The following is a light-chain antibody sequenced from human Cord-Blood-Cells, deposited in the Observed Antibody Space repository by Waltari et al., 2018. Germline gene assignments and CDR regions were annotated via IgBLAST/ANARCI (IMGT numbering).Light chain of an antibody. V-gene: IGKV1-13*02. Sequence: ATQLTQSPSSLSASVGDRVTITCRASQGISSALAWYQQKPGKAPKLMIYDASRFGSGVPSRFSGSGAGTDFTLTISSRQPEDFATYCCRQVNSYPYTFGQGTKLEIK. J-gene: IGKJ2*01. CDR3: RQVNSYPYT. CDR1: QGISSA. CDR2: DAS.